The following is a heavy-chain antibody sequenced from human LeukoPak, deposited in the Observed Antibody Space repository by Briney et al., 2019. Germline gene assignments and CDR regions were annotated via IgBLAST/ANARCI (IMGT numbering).Heavy chain of an antibody. D-gene: IGHD5-24*01. CDR1: GYTFTSYD. CDR2: MNPNSGNT. CDR3: ARACRDGYNSDFDY. Sequence: ASVKVSCKASGYTFTSYDINWVRQATGQGLEWMGWMNPNSGNTGYAQKFQGRVTITRNTSISTAYMELSSLRSEDTAVYYCARACRDGYNSDFDYWGQGTLVTVSS. V-gene: IGHV1-8*03. J-gene: IGHJ4*02.